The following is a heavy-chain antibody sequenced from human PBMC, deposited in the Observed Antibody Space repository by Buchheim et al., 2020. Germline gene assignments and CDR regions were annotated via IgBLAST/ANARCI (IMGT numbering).Heavy chain of an antibody. CDR1: GFTFGAYG. V-gene: IGHV3-30*18. J-gene: IGHJ4*02. Sequence: QVHLVESGGGVVQPGNSLRLSCAASGFTFGAYGMHWVRQAPGKGLEWMAFISYDGSNKYYADSVKGRFTISRDNSRNTLNLQMNSLRPEDTAVYYCAKDSGWLRLGGFDYWGQGT. D-gene: IGHD5-12*01. CDR2: ISYDGSNK. CDR3: AKDSGWLRLGGFDY.